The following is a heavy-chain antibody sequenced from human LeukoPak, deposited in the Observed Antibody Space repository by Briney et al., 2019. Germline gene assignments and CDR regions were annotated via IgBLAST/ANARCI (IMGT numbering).Heavy chain of an antibody. V-gene: IGHV3-74*01. CDR1: GFTFSRYW. J-gene: IGHJ5*02. CDR3: ATAGGDGSRMGFDP. CDR2: ISADGSVT. D-gene: IGHD2-15*01. Sequence: GGSLRLSCADSGFTFSRYWMHWVRQTPGKVLVWVSCISADGSVTRYADSVKGRFTISRDNTKSTLYLQMHSLRAEDTAVYYCATAGGDGSRMGFDPWGQGTLVTVSS.